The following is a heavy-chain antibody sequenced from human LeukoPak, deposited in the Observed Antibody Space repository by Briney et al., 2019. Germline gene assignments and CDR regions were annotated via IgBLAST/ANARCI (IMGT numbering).Heavy chain of an antibody. CDR2: IYYSGST. V-gene: IGHV4-39*07. Sequence: AETLSLTCTVSGGSISSSRYYWGWIGQPPGKVLEGIGRIYYSGSTYHNPSLKSRVTISVDTSKNQSSLKLSSVTAADTAVYYCARDRNYYDISGYPGHYFDYWGQGTLVPVSS. J-gene: IGHJ4*02. CDR1: GGSISSSRYY. CDR3: ARDRNYYDISGYPGHYFDY. D-gene: IGHD3-22*01.